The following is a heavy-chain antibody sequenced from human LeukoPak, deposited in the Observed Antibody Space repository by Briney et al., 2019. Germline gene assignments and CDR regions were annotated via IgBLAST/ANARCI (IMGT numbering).Heavy chain of an antibody. CDR3: TAGPWYFDY. CDR2: IYYSGST. J-gene: IGHJ4*02. V-gene: IGHV4-39*01. CDR1: GGSISSSSYY. D-gene: IGHD6-13*01. Sequence: PSETLSLTCTVSGGSISSSSYYWGWIRQPPGKGLEWIGSIYYSGSTYYNPSLNSRVTVSVDTSKNQFSLRLSSVTAADTALYYCTAGPWYFDYWGQGTLVTVSS.